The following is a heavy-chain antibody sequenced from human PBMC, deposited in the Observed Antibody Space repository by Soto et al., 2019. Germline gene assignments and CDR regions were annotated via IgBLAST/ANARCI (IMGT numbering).Heavy chain of an antibody. CDR3: ARVGGYPTPYYFDY. J-gene: IGHJ4*02. D-gene: IGHD1-26*01. CDR1: GGSISSGGYY. V-gene: IGHV4-31*02. CDR2: IYYSGST. Sequence: SETLSLTXTVSGGSISSGGYYWSWIRQHPGKGLEWIGYIYYSGSTYYNPSLKSRVTISVDTSKNQFSLKLSSVTAADTAVYYCARVGGYPTPYYFDYWGQGTLVTVSS.